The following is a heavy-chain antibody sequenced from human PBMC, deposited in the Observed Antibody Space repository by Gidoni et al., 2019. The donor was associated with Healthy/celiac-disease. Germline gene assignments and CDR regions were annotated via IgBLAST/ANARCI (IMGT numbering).Heavy chain of an antibody. CDR3: ARGLVGALPPDAFDI. CDR2: IYYSGST. V-gene: IGHV4-59*01. D-gene: IGHD1-26*01. Sequence: QVQLQESGPGLVKPSETLSLTCTFSGGSISSYYWSWIRPPPGKGLEWIGYIYYSGSTNYNPSLKSRVTISVDTSKNQFSLKLSSVTAADTAVYYCARGLVGALPPDAFDIWGQGTMVTVSS. J-gene: IGHJ3*02. CDR1: GGSISSYY.